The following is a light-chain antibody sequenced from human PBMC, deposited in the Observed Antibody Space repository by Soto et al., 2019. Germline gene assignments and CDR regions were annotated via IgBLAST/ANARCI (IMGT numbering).Light chain of an antibody. CDR1: SSNIGAGYE. CDR3: QSYDSSLSGYV. V-gene: IGLV1-40*01. CDR2: ENN. Sequence: QSVLTQPPSVSEAPGQRVTISCTGSSSNIGAGYEAHWYQQVPGTAPKLLIYENNNRPSGVPDRFSGSKSGTSASLAITGVPAEDEAEYYCQSYDSSLSGYVFGTGTKLTVL. J-gene: IGLJ1*01.